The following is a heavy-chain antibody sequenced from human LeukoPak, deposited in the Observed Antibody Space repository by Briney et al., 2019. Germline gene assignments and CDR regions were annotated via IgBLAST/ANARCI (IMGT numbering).Heavy chain of an antibody. D-gene: IGHD1-1*01. V-gene: IGHV4-39*07. CDR3: ARCSAGRGHYYYGMDV. CDR1: GGSISSGGYY. J-gene: IGHJ6*02. CDR2: INHSGST. Sequence: PSETLSLTCTVSGGSISSGGYYWSWIRQPPGKGLEWIGEINHSGSTNYNPSLKSRVTISVDTSKNQFSLKLSSVAAADTAVYYCARCSAGRGHYYYGMDVWGQGTTVTVSS.